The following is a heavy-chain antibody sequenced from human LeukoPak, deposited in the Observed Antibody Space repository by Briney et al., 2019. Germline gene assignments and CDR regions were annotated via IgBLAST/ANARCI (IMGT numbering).Heavy chain of an antibody. CDR3: AKSFYYDSSGYYYAFGYFDY. CDR2: ISGSGGST. CDR1: GFTFSSYA. D-gene: IGHD3-22*01. J-gene: IGHJ4*02. V-gene: IGHV3-23*01. Sequence: PGGSLRLSCAASGFTFSSYAMSWVRQAPGKGLEWVSAISGSGGSTYYADSVKGRFTIFRDNSKNTLYLQMNSLRAEDTAVYYCAKSFYYDSSGYYYAFGYFDYWGQGTLVTVSS.